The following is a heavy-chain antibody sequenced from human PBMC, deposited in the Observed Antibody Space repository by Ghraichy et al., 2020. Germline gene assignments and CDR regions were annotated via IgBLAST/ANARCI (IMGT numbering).Heavy chain of an antibody. J-gene: IGHJ4*02. CDR1: GGSISSYY. CDR3: ARGYYYDSSGYILTYYFDY. V-gene: IGHV4-59*01. D-gene: IGHD3-22*01. Sequence: SETLSLTCTVSGGSISSYYWSWIRQPPGKGLEWIGYIYYSGSTNYNPSLKSRVTISVDTSKNQFSLKLSSVTAADTAVYYCARGYYYDSSGYILTYYFDYRGQGTLVTVSS. CDR2: IYYSGST.